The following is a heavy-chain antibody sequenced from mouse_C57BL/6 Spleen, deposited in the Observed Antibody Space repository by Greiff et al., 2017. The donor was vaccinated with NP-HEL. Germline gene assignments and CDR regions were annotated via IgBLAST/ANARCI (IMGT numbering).Heavy chain of an antibody. Sequence: QVHVKQPGAELVKPGASVKLSCKASGYTFTSYWMHWVKQRPGQGLEWIGMIHPNSGSTNYNEKFKSKATLTVDKSSSTAYMQLSSLTSEDSAVYYCARPPGFDYWGQGTTLTVSS. J-gene: IGHJ2*01. CDR3: ARPPGFDY. V-gene: IGHV1-64*01. CDR2: IHPNSGST. CDR1: GYTFTSYW.